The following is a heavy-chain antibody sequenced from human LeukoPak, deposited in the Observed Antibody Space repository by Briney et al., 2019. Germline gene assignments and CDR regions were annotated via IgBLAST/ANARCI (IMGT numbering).Heavy chain of an antibody. V-gene: IGHV4-39*07. CDR2: IYYSGST. J-gene: IGHJ6*03. D-gene: IGHD3-22*01. CDR1: GGSISSSSYY. Sequence: SETLSLTCTVSGGSISSSSYYWGWIRQPPGKGLEWIANIYYSGSTNYNPSLKSRVTISVDTSKNQFSLKLSSVTAADTAVYYCAREIGYSGYADYYMDVWGKGTTVTISS. CDR3: AREIGYSGYADYYMDV.